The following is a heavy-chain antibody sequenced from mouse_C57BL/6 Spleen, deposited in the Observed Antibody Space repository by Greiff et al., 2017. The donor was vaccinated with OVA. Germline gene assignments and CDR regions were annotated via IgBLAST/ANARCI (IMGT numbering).Heavy chain of an antibody. V-gene: IGHV1-15*01. CDR3: TRGTTVVATGAMDY. Sequence: VQLQQSGAELVRPGASVTLSCKASGYTFTDYEMHWVKQTPVHGLEWIGAIDPETGGTAYNQKFKGKDILTADKSSSTAYMELRSLTSEDSAVYYCTRGTTVVATGAMDYWGQGTSVTVSS. J-gene: IGHJ4*01. CDR1: GYTFTDYE. CDR2: IDPETGGT. D-gene: IGHD1-1*01.